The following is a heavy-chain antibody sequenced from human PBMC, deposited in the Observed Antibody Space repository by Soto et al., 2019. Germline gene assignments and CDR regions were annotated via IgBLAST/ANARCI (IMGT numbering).Heavy chain of an antibody. CDR1: GDGFASRD. J-gene: IGHJ6*02. V-gene: IGHV1-8*01. CDR3: ASNALAVAGIGYYYYGMDV. CDR2: MNPNSGNT. D-gene: IGHD6-19*01. Sequence: GASVKVCWEACGDGFASRDRRWVRQATGQGLEWMGWMNPNSGNTGYAQKFQGRVALTRNTSISTAYMELSSLRSEDTAVYYCASNALAVAGIGYYYYGMDVWVQGTTVTVSS.